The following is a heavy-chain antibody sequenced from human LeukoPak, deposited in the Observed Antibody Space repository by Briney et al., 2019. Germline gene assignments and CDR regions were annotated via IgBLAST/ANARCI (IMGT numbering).Heavy chain of an antibody. Sequence: SETLSLTCTVSGGSISSYYWSWIRQPAGKGLEWIGRIYTSGSTNYNPSLKSRVTISADMSKNQFSLRLTSVTAADTAVYYCARRVTVRYYMDVWGKGTPVIVSS. J-gene: IGHJ6*03. V-gene: IGHV4-4*07. CDR3: ARRVTVRYYMDV. D-gene: IGHD4-11*01. CDR2: IYTSGST. CDR1: GGSISSYY.